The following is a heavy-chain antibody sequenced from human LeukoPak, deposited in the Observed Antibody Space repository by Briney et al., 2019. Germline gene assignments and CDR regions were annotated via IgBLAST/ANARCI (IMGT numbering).Heavy chain of an antibody. D-gene: IGHD3-10*01. CDR1: GGSISSYY. V-gene: IGHV4-59*01. CDR3: ARGYGSGSYYTPYYYYYGMDV. J-gene: IGHJ6*02. Sequence: SETLSLTCTVSGGSISSYYWSWIRQPPGKGLEWIGYIYYSGSTSYNPSLKSRVTISVDTSKNQFSLKLSSVTAADTAVYYCARGYGSGSYYTPYYYYYGMDVWGQGTTVTVSS. CDR2: IYYSGST.